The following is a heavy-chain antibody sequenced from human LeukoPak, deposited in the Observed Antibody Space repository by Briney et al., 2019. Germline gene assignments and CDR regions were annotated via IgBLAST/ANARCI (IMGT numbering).Heavy chain of an antibody. CDR3: AKAQTTVTPIIDY. J-gene: IGHJ4*02. CDR1: GFTFSSYG. V-gene: IGHV3-30*18. CDR2: ISYDGSNK. Sequence: PGGSLRLSCAASGFTFSSYGMHWVRQAPGKGLEWGAVISYDGSNKYYADSVKGRFTISRDNSKNTLYLQLNSLRAEDTAVYYCAKAQTTVTPIIDYWGQGNLVTVSS. D-gene: IGHD4-17*01.